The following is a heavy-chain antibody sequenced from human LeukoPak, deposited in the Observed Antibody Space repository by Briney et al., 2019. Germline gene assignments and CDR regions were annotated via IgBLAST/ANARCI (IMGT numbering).Heavy chain of an antibody. D-gene: IGHD3-22*01. CDR2: IYYSGST. V-gene: IGHV4-31*03. CDR1: GGSISSSYYY. Sequence: SETLSLTCTVSGGSISSSYYYWGWIRQHPGKGLEWIGYIYYSGSTYYNPSLKSRLTISVDTSKNQLSLKLRSVTAADTAVYYCAMIVMGTGSLDYWGQGTLVTVSS. J-gene: IGHJ4*02. CDR3: AMIVMGTGSLDY.